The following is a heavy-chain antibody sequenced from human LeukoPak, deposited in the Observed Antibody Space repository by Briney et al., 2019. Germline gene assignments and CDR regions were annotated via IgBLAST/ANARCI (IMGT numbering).Heavy chain of an antibody. CDR1: GFTVSSNY. Sequence: PGGSLRLSCAASGFTVSSNYMSWDRQAPGRGLEWVSVIYSGGSTYYADSVKGRFTISRDNAKDSLYLQMNSLRAEDTAVYYCARDSDQMEVDAFDIWGQGTMVTVSS. CDR3: ARDSDQMEVDAFDI. J-gene: IGHJ3*02. V-gene: IGHV3-66*01. CDR2: IYSGGST. D-gene: IGHD5-24*01.